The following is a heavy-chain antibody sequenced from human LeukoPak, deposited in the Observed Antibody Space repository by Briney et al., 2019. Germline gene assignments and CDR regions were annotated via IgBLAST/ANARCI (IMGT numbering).Heavy chain of an antibody. J-gene: IGHJ6*02. D-gene: IGHD3-10*01. V-gene: IGHV1-2*04. CDR3: ARELLWFGEPYYYYGMDV. CDR2: INPNSGGT. Sequence: GASVKVSCKASGYTFTSYAMHWVRQAPGQGLEWMGWINPNSGGTNYAQKFQGWVTMTRDTSISTAYMELSRLRSDDTAVYYCARELLWFGEPYYYYGMDVWGQGTTVTVSS. CDR1: GYTFTSYA.